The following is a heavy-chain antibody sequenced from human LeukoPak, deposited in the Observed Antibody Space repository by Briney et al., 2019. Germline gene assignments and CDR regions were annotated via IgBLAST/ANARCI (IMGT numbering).Heavy chain of an antibody. Sequence: SETLSLTCAVYGGSFSGYYWSWIRQPPGKGLEWIGEINHSGSTNYNPSLKSRVTISVDTSKNQFSLKLSSVTAADTAVYYCARQRSQGSGSYPRFNYYFDYWGQGTLVTVSS. CDR2: INHSGST. CDR1: GGSFSGYY. V-gene: IGHV4-34*01. CDR3: ARQRSQGSGSYPRFNYYFDY. D-gene: IGHD3-10*01. J-gene: IGHJ4*02.